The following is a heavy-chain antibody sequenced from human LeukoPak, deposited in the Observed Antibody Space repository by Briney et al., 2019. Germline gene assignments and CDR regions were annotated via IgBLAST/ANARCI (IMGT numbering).Heavy chain of an antibody. CDR2: INWNGDSI. V-gene: IGHV3-20*04. CDR3: AELGITMIGGV. J-gene: IGHJ6*04. D-gene: IGHD3-10*02. CDR1: GFIFDDHG. Sequence: GESLRLSCAASGFIFDDHGMSWVRQAPGKGLEWVSGINWNGDSIGYADSVKGRFTISRDNAKNSLYLQMNSLRAEDTAVYYCAELGITMIGGVWGKGTTVTISS.